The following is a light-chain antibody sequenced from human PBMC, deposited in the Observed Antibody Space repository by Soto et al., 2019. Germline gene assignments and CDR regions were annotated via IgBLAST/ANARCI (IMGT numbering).Light chain of an antibody. CDR1: SSDVGSYNL. Sequence: QSVLTQPASVSGSPGQSITISCTGTSSDVGSYNLVSWYQQHPGKAPKLMIDEGSKRPSGVSNRFSGSKSGNTASLTISGLQAEDEADYYCSSYTSSSTLVFGTGTKGTVL. J-gene: IGLJ1*01. CDR3: SSYTSSSTLV. CDR2: EGS. V-gene: IGLV2-14*02.